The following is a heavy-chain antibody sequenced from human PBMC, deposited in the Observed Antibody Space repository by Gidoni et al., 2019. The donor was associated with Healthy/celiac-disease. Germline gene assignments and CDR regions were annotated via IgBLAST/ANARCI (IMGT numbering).Heavy chain of an antibody. J-gene: IGHJ6*02. CDR1: GGTFSSYT. V-gene: IGHV1-69*02. CDR2: IIPILGIA. Sequence: EVKKPGSSVKVSCKASGGTFSSYTISWVRQAPGQGLEWMGRIIPILGIANYAQKFQGRVTITADKSTSTAYMELSSLRSEDTAVYYCARVPIGDGFSYGMDVWGQGTTVTVSS. D-gene: IGHD3-10*01. CDR3: ARVPIGDGFSYGMDV.